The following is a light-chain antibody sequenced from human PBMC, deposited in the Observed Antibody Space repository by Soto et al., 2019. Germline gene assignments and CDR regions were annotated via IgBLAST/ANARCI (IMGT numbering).Light chain of an antibody. V-gene: IGLV2-14*03. J-gene: IGLJ1*01. Sequence: QSALTQPASVSGSPGQSITISCTGTSSDVGAYNYVSWYQQHPGKAPKLMIHDVSNRPSGVSNRFSGSKSGNTASLTISGLQAEDEADYYFRSYTSSDTNVFGTGTKVTVL. CDR2: DVS. CDR1: SSDVGAYNY. CDR3: RSYTSSDTNV.